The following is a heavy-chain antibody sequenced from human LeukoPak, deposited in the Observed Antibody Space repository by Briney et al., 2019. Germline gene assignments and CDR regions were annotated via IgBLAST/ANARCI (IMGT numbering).Heavy chain of an antibody. CDR3: AKDESSSWYNWFDP. V-gene: IGHV3-30*02. CDR2: IRYDGSNK. D-gene: IGHD6-13*01. CDR1: GFTFSSYE. Sequence: GGSLRLSCAASGFTFSSYEMNWVRQAPGKGLEWVAFIRYDGSNKYYADSVKGRFTISRDNSKNTLYLQMNSLRAEDTAVYYCAKDESSSWYNWFDPWGQGTLVTVSS. J-gene: IGHJ5*02.